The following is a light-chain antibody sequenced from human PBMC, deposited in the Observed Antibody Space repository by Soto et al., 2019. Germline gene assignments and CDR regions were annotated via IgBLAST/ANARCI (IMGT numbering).Light chain of an antibody. Sequence: AIQLTQSPSSLSASVGDRVTITCXASQAIRSALAWYQQKPGKPPKLLIYDASGLESGVPSRFSGSGSGTEFTLTISSLQPEDFATYYCLQHNTYPRTFGQGTKVDIK. V-gene: IGKV1-13*02. J-gene: IGKJ1*01. CDR2: DAS. CDR3: LQHNTYPRT. CDR1: QAIRSA.